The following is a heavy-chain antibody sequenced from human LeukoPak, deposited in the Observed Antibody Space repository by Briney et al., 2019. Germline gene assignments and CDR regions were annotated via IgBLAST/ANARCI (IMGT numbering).Heavy chain of an antibody. CDR3: ARYCSSSRCLYYYHMDV. CDR1: GFTFSTYS. V-gene: IGHV3-21*01. D-gene: IGHD2-2*01. CDR2: ISSASSYI. Sequence: GGSLRLSCAASGFTFSTYSMNWVRQAPGKGLEWVSSISSASSYIYYADSVKGRFTISRDDAKNSLYLQMNSLRAEDTAVYYCARYCSSSRCLYYYHMDVWGKGTTVTASS. J-gene: IGHJ6*03.